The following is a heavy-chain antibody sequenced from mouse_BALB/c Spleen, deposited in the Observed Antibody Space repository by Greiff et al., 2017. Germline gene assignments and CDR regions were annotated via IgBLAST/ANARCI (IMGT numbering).Heavy chain of an antibody. CDR3: ARGILRGYFDV. J-gene: IGHJ1*01. V-gene: IGHV3-2*02. CDR1: GYSITSDYA. Sequence: EVMLVESGPGLVKPSQSLSLTCTVTGYSITSDYAWNWIRQFPGNKLEWMGYISYSGSTSYNPSLKSRISITRDTSKNQFFLQLNSVTTEDTATYYCARGILRGYFDVWGAGTTVTVSS. CDR2: ISYSGST. D-gene: IGHD1-1*01.